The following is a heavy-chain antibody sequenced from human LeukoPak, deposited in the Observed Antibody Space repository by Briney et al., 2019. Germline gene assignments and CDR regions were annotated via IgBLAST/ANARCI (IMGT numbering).Heavy chain of an antibody. Sequence: GGSLRLSCAASGFTFSSYAMSWVRQAPGKGLEWVSAISGSGGSTYYADSVKGRFTISRDNSKNTLYLQMNSLRAEDTAVYYCAKDLFPEYGSSSFHYYYYYGMDVWGQGTTVTVSS. J-gene: IGHJ6*02. V-gene: IGHV3-23*01. CDR3: AKDLFPEYGSSSFHYYYYYGMDV. D-gene: IGHD6-6*01. CDR1: GFTFSSYA. CDR2: ISGSGGST.